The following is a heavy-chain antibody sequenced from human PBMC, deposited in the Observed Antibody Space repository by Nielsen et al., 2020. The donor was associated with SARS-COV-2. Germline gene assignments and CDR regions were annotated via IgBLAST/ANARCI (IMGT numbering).Heavy chain of an antibody. J-gene: IGHJ4*02. Sequence: SLKISCAASGFTFDDYAMHWVRQAPGKGLEWVSGISWNSGSIGYADSVKGRFTISRDNAKNSLYLQMNSLRAEDTALYYCAKDSAVLRYFDWLLSFDYWGQGTLVTVSS. CDR2: ISWNSGSI. CDR1: GFTFDDYA. D-gene: IGHD3-9*01. V-gene: IGHV3-9*01. CDR3: AKDSAVLRYFDWLLSFDY.